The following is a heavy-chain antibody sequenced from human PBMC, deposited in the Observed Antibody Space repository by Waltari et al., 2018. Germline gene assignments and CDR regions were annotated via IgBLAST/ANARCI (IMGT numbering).Heavy chain of an antibody. CDR3: SGDIGGTMGSDY. CDR1: GFTFDNHA. D-gene: IGHD5-12*01. Sequence: EVQLLESGGGLVQPGGSLRLSCLASGFTFDNHAMSWVRQAPGKELEWVSGLSASGRNTYYSASVKGRFTISRDNSKNTLTLQMNSLRVDDTALYYCSGDIGGTMGSDYWGQGTQVTVSS. J-gene: IGHJ4*02. V-gene: IGHV3-23*01. CDR2: LSASGRNT.